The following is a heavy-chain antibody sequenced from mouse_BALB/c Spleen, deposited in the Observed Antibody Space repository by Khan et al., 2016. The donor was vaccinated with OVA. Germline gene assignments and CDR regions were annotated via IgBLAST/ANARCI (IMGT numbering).Heavy chain of an antibody. CDR1: GFTFSTYG. J-gene: IGHJ3*01. Sequence: EVELVESGGDLVKPGGSLKLSCAASGFTFSTYGMSWVRQTPDKRLEWVATVRTGGGYTYYPDSVKGRFTISRDNAKNTLYLQMGSLKSEDTTMFYCERLAYYYDSEGFAYWGQGTLVTVSA. V-gene: IGHV5-6*01. CDR3: ERLAYYYDSEGFAY. CDR2: VRTGGGYT. D-gene: IGHD1-1*01.